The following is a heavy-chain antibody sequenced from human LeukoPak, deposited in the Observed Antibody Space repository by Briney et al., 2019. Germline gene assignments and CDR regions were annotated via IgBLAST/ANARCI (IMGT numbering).Heavy chain of an antibody. CDR2: ISCNNGGT. Sequence: ASVKVSCKASGYTFTGYYIHWGRQAPGQGHEWMGWISCNNGGTNYAHKLQRRVTMTRDTSISTVYMEVSRLRSDDTAVYYCARAPPLSRREYHMDVWGKGTTVTVSS. D-gene: IGHD2-2*01. CDR1: GYTFTGYY. V-gene: IGHV1-2*02. CDR3: ARAPPLSRREYHMDV. J-gene: IGHJ6*03.